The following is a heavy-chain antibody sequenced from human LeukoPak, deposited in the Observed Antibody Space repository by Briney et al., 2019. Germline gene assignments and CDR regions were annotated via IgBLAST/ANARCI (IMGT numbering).Heavy chain of an antibody. V-gene: IGHV1-46*01. J-gene: IGHJ6*03. D-gene: IGHD2-2*02. CDR2: VNPSGGST. CDR1: GYTFPRFY. CDR3: ARGYCSGTSCYTPDYYYYYYMDV. Sequence: ASVKVSCKASGYTFPRFYMHWVRQAPGQGLEWMGIVNPSGGSTTYVQKFQGRVTMTRDMSTSTVYMELSSLRSEDTAVYYCARGYCSGTSCYTPDYYYYYYMDVWGKGTTVTVSS.